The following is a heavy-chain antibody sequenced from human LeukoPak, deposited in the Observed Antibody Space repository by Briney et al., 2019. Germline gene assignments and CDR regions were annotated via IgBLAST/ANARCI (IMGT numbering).Heavy chain of an antibody. V-gene: IGHV1-3*01. D-gene: IGHD2-15*01. CDR2: INPGNGDT. CDR3: ARERWHCRVNCYSVYYYALDV. J-gene: IGHJ6*02. CDR1: GYTFTNYA. Sequence: ASVTVSCKGSGYTFTNYAVHWVRQAPGQRLEWLGWINPGNGDTKYSQNFQGRVTVTSDTSAATAYVELNSLTSEDTAVYYCARERWHCRVNCYSVYYYALDVWGQGTTVTVSS.